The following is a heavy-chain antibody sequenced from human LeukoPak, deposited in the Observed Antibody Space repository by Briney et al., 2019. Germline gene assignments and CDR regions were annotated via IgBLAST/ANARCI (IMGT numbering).Heavy chain of an antibody. CDR2: INPNSGGT. J-gene: IGHJ5*02. Sequence: ASVKVSCKASGYTFTGYHMHWVRQAPGQGLEWMGWINPNSGGTNYAQKFQGRVTMTRDTSISTAYMELCRLRSDDTAVYYCARDPTGELGNWFDPWGQGTLVTVSS. D-gene: IGHD3-16*01. V-gene: IGHV1-2*02. CDR1: GYTFTGYH. CDR3: ARDPTGELGNWFDP.